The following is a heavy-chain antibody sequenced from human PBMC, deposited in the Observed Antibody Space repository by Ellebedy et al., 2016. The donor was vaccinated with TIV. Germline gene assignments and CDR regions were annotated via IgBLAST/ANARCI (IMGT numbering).Heavy chain of an antibody. CDR1: GYTFTSYY. V-gene: IGHV1-46*01. CDR2: INPSGGST. CDR3: ASAGRYYDSSGYYQDFQH. D-gene: IGHD3-22*01. Sequence: ASVKVSXXASGYTFTSYYMHWVRQAPGQGLEWMGIINPSGGSTSYAQKFQGRVTMTRDTSTSTVYMELSSLRSEDTAVYYCASAGRYYDSSGYYQDFQHWGQGTLVTVSS. J-gene: IGHJ1*01.